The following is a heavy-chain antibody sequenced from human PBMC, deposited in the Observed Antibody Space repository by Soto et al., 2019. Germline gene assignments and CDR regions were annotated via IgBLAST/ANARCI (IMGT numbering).Heavy chain of an antibody. J-gene: IGHJ5*02. CDR3: AREISAGFGEPWLDP. V-gene: IGHV3-53*01. D-gene: IGHD3-10*01. Sequence: QLGGSLRLSCSASGFSVSSNYMTCVRQAPGKGLEWVSIIYSDGRTSYADSVKGRFTISRDNSKNTVYLQMTSLSADDTAVYYCAREISAGFGEPWLDPWGQGTLVTVSS. CDR2: IYSDGRT. CDR1: GFSVSSNY.